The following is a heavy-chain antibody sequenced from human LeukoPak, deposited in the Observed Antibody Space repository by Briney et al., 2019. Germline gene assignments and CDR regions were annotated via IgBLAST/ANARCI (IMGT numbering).Heavy chain of an antibody. CDR3: ARDVGGFGDFDAFDI. Sequence: SETLSLTCTVSGGSISSYYWSWIRQPPGKGLEWIGYIYYSGSTNYNPSLKSRVTISVDTSKNQFSLKLSSVTAADTAVYYCARDVGGFGDFDAFDIWGQGPMVTVSS. CDR2: IYYSGST. CDR1: GGSISSYY. J-gene: IGHJ3*02. D-gene: IGHD3-10*01. V-gene: IGHV4-59*01.